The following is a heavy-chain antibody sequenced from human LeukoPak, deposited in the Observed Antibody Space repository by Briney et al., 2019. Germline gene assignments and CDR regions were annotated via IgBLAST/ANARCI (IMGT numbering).Heavy chain of an antibody. Sequence: SETLSLTCTVSGGSVSSYYLSWIRQPPGKGLEWIGYIYYDGSTNYSPSLNSRATISVDTSKNQFSLKLSSVTAADTAVYYCARGWGYFDSWGQGTLVTVSS. D-gene: IGHD7-27*01. CDR1: GGSVSSYY. CDR3: ARGWGYFDS. CDR2: IYYDGST. V-gene: IGHV4-59*08. J-gene: IGHJ4*02.